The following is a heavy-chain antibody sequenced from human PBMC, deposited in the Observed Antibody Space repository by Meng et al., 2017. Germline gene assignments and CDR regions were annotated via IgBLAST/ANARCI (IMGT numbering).Heavy chain of an antibody. D-gene: IGHD5-18*01. CDR2: IGTAGDT. V-gene: IGHV3-13*01. J-gene: IGHJ6*02. Sequence: GESLKISCAASGFTFSSYDMHWVRQATGKGLEWVSAIGTAGDTYYQGSVKGRFTISRENAKNSLYLQMNSLRAGDTAVYYCARGVDTANGMDVWGQGTTVTVSS. CDR1: GFTFSSYD. CDR3: ARGVDTANGMDV.